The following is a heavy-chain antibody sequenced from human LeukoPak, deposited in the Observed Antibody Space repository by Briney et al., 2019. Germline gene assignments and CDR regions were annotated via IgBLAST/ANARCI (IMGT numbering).Heavy chain of an antibody. Sequence: SETLSLTCAVYGGSFSDYYWSWIRQPPGKGLECIGYIYHSGSTYYNPSLKSRVTISVDRSKNQFSLTLSSVTAADTAVYYCARDVDYYGSGGLDYWGQGTLVTVSS. J-gene: IGHJ4*02. CDR3: ARDVDYYGSGGLDY. V-gene: IGHV4-34*01. CDR2: IYHSGST. D-gene: IGHD3-10*01. CDR1: GGSFSDYY.